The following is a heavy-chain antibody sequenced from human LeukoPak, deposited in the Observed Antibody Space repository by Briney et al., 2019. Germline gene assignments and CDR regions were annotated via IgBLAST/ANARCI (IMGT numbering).Heavy chain of an antibody. CDR3: VKLTSAGSVDS. D-gene: IGHD6-13*01. CDR1: GFSFDDYA. V-gene: IGHV3-9*01. Sequence: GGSLRLSCAASGFSFDDYAMHWVRQAPGKGLEWVSGIGWNGGGIVYADSVKGRFTISRDNGKNSLYLQMNSLGVEDTALYYCVKLTSAGSVDSWGQGTLVTVSS. CDR2: IGWNGGGI. J-gene: IGHJ4*02.